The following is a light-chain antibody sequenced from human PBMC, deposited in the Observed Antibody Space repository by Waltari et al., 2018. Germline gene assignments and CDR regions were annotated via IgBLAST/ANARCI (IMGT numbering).Light chain of an antibody. CDR3: MQATHWPYT. CDR2: RVS. Sequence: DVVLTQSPLSLPVTLGQPASISCSSSQSLVFSEGTTDVNWFQLRPGQSPWRLIYRVSDRASGVPDRFSGSGSGPDFTLKISRVEAEDVGVYYCMQATHWPYTFGQGTKLEIK. V-gene: IGKV2-30*01. J-gene: IGKJ2*01. CDR1: QSLVFSEGTTD.